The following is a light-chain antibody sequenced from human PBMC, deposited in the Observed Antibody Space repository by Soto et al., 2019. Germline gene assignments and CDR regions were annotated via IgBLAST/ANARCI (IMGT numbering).Light chain of an antibody. J-gene: IGKJ1*01. CDR1: QSVTSNY. V-gene: IGKV3-20*01. Sequence: DIVLTQSPGTLSLSPGEKATLSCRASQSVTSNYLAWYQQKPGQAPRLLINGASSRATGIPDRFSGSGSGTDFTLTISRLEPEDFAVYYCQQYNNWPRTFGQGTKVDIK. CDR2: GAS. CDR3: QQYNNWPRT.